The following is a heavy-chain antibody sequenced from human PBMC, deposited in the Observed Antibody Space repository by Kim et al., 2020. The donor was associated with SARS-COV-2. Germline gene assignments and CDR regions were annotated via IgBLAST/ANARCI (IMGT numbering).Heavy chain of an antibody. V-gene: IGHV3-53*04. Sequence: YEEPVKSRLTISRNNTKNTLYLQLNSLRDEDTAVSYCARGDDSSGTFDYWGQGTLVTVSS. CDR3: ARGDDSSGTFDY. J-gene: IGHJ4*02. D-gene: IGHD3-22*01.